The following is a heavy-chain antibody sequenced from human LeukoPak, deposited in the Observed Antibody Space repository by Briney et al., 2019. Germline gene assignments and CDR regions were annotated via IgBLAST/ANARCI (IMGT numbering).Heavy chain of an antibody. CDR2: INPDGSEK. CDR1: GFTFSSDW. D-gene: IGHD2-2*01. Sequence: PGGSLRLSCAASGFTFSSDWMSWVRQAPGKGLEWVAKINPDGSEKYYVESVKGRFTMSRDNATNSPYPQMNRLRHEDTAVYSCARGTGICSSTSCYPNWFEPWGQGTLVTASP. J-gene: IGHJ5*02. V-gene: IGHV3-7*01. CDR3: ARGTGICSSTSCYPNWFEP.